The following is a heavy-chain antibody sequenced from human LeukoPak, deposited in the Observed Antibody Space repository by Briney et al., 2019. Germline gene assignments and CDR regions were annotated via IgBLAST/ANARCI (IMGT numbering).Heavy chain of an antibody. D-gene: IGHD3-22*01. V-gene: IGHV1-69*13. CDR2: IIPIFGTA. J-gene: IGHJ3*02. CDR1: GGTFSSYA. Sequence: SVKVSCKASGGTFSSYAISWVRQAPGQGLGWMGGIIPIFGTANYAQKFQGRVTITADESTSTAYMELSSLRSEDTAVYYCARGYYDSSGYYHDGAFDIWGQGTMVTVSS. CDR3: ARGYYDSSGYYHDGAFDI.